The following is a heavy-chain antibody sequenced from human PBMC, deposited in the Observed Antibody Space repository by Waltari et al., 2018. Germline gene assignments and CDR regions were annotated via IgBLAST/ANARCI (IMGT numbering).Heavy chain of an antibody. CDR1: GGSISSYY. D-gene: IGHD2-15*01. J-gene: IGHJ5*02. CDR3: AREVVVVAATRQNWFDP. Sequence: QVQLQESGPGLVKPSETLSLTCTVSGGSISSYYWSWIRQPAGKGLEWIGRIYTSGSTNYNPSLKSRVTMSVDTSKNQFSLKLSSVTAADTAVYYCAREVVVVAATRQNWFDPWGQGTLVTVSS. V-gene: IGHV4-4*07. CDR2: IYTSGST.